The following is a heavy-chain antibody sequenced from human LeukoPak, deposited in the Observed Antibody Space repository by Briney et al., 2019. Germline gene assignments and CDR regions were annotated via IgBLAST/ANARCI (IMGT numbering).Heavy chain of an antibody. V-gene: IGHV7-4-1*02. CDR1: GGTFSSYA. D-gene: IGHD3-10*01. J-gene: IGHJ4*02. Sequence: ASVKVSCKVSGGTFSSYAISWVRQAPGQGLEWMGWIDTNTGNPTYAQGFTGQFVFSLDTSVSTAYLQISSLKAEDTAVYYCARGHAYNSGSYNEYWGQGTLVTVSS. CDR2: IDTNTGNP. CDR3: ARGHAYNSGSYNEY.